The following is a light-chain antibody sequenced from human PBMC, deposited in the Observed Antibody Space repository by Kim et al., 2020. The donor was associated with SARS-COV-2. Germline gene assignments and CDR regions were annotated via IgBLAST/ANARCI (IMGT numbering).Light chain of an antibody. Sequence: SYELTQPPSVSVSPGQTASITCSGDKLGDKYACWYQQKPGQSPVLVIYQGNKRPSGIPERFSGSNSGNTANLTISGTQAMDEADYYCQAWDSSTVVFGGG. V-gene: IGLV3-1*01. CDR2: QGN. CDR1: KLGDKY. CDR3: QAWDSSTVV. J-gene: IGLJ2*01.